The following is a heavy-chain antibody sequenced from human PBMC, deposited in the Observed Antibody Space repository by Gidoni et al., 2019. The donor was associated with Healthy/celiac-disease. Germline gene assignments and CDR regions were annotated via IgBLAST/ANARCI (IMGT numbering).Heavy chain of an antibody. CDR2: ISGSGGST. CDR1: GLPFSRYA. D-gene: IGHD3-10*01. V-gene: IGHV3-23*01. Sequence: EVPLLASGGVLVQSVGSLRLSWTASGLPFSRYAMSWVRQAPGKGLEWVAAISGSGGSTYYADSVKGRFTISRDNSKNTLYLQMNSLRAEDTAVYYCAKDRQYYYGSGSYYDYWGQGTLVTVSS. CDR3: AKDRQYYYGSGSYYDY. J-gene: IGHJ4*02.